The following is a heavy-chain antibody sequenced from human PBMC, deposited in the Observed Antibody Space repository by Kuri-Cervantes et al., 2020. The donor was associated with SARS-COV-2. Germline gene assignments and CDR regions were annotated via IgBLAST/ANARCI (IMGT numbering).Heavy chain of an antibody. V-gene: IGHV4-38-2*02. CDR3: ARVFTASFDF. CDR1: GYSISSGYY. Sequence: SETLSLTCTVSGYSISSGYYWSWVRQPPGKGLEWIGDINHSGSTNYNPSLKSRVTISLDTSTNQFSLKLSSVTAADTAVYYCARVFTASFDFWGQGTLVTVSS. CDR2: INHSGST. J-gene: IGHJ4*02.